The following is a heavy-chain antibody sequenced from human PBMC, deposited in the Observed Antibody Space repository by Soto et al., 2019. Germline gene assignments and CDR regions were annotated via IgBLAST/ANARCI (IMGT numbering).Heavy chain of an antibody. CDR3: ARDYYYSSGSYFNH. V-gene: IGHV4-30-4*01. CDR2: IYYRGHT. J-gene: IGHJ5*02. Sequence: QVQLRAAGPGLVKPSQTLSLTCTVSGGSISSGDYHWRWVRQPPGKRLEWIGYIYYRGHTYYNPSLVSRVTLSVDTSKFQFTLKLSSVIAAASAIYYCARDYYYSSGSYFNHWGRGTLVTVSS. CDR1: GGSISSGDYH. D-gene: IGHD3-10*01.